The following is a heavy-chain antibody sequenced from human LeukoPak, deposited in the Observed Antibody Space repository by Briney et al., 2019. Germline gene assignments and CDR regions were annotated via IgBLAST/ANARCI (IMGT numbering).Heavy chain of an antibody. CDR3: ARDLWSSSWGSLDY. CDR1: GVSISNSNYF. V-gene: IGHV4-39*07. Sequence: PSETLSLTCTVSGVSISNSNYFWGWIRQPPGKGLEWIGSIYYSGSTYYNPSLKSRVTISVDTSQNQFSLKLSSVSAADTAVYYCARDLWSSSWGSLDYWGQGTLVTVSS. J-gene: IGHJ4*02. CDR2: IYYSGST. D-gene: IGHD6-13*01.